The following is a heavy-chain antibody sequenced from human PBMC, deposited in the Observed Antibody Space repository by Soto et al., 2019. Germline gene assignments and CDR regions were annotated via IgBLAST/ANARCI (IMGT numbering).Heavy chain of an antibody. CDR2: IYYSGST. Sequence: NPSETLSLTCTVSGGSISSYYWSWIRQPPGKGLEWIGYIYYSGSTNYNPSLKSRVTISVDTSKNQFSLKLSSVTAADTAVYYCARIPGYCSSTSCQEPIDYWGQGTLVTVSS. CDR1: GGSISSYY. D-gene: IGHD2-2*01. CDR3: ARIPGYCSSTSCQEPIDY. J-gene: IGHJ4*02. V-gene: IGHV4-59*08.